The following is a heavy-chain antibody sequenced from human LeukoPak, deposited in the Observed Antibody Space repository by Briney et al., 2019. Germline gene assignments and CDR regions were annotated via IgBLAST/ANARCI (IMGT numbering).Heavy chain of an antibody. CDR3: ARDAQRGFDYSNSLEC. V-gene: IGHV3-33*01. Sequence: GGSLRLSCAAAGFTFSHYGMHWVRQAPGKGLKWVAVIWSDGTNQYYGDSVKGRFTISRDNSGNTVYLQMNSLRPEDTGVYYCARDAQRGFDYSNSLECWGQGTPVTVST. CDR2: IWSDGTNQ. D-gene: IGHD4-11*01. CDR1: GFTFSHYG. J-gene: IGHJ4*02.